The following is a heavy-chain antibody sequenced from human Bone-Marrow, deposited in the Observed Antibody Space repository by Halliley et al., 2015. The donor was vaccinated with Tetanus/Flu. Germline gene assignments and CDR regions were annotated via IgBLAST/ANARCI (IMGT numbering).Heavy chain of an antibody. CDR2: SNHSGTS. J-gene: IGHJ5*02. CDR1: GGSFSLYF. V-gene: IGHV4-34*01. CDR3: ARVHHNWFDP. Sequence: TLSLTCDVYGGSFSLYFWTWVRQPPGKGLERIGESNHSGTSTYTSSLESRVTISVDTSKNQFSRKLTSVTAADTVVYYCARVHHNWFDPWGQGTLVTVSS.